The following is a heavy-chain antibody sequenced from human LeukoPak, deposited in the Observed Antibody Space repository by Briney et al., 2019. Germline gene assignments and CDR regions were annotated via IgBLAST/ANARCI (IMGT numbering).Heavy chain of an antibody. D-gene: IGHD2-15*01. CDR1: GFTFSDYN. Sequence: MSGGSLRLSCAASGFTFSDYNMGWIRQAPGKGLEWVSSISRSGSTKYYADSVKGRFTISRDNAKNSLFLQMNSLSADDTAVYYCARVLRYCSGGNCYSGGLGYMDVWGKGTTVTISS. J-gene: IGHJ6*03. CDR3: ARVLRYCSGGNCYSGGLGYMDV. CDR2: ISRSGSTK. V-gene: IGHV3-11*01.